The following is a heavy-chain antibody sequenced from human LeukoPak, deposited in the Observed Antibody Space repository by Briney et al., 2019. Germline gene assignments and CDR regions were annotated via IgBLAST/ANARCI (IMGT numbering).Heavy chain of an antibody. CDR3: ARCSAASLDNWFDP. D-gene: IGHD6-13*01. Sequence: SETLSLTCAVYGGSFSGYYWSWIRQPPGKGLEWIGSIYYSGSTYYNPSLKSRVTISADTSKNQFSLKLSSVTAADTAVYYCARCSAASLDNWFDPWGQGTLVTVSS. CDR1: GGSFSGYY. V-gene: IGHV4-34*01. CDR2: IYYSGST. J-gene: IGHJ5*02.